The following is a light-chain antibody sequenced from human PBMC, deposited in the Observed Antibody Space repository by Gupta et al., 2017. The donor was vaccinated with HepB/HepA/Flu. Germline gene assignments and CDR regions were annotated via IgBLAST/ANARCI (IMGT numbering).Light chain of an antibody. CDR3: QQYDNWTLT. CDR1: QSVGRN. Sequence: ETVITHSPATLSVSPGERATLSCRASQSVGRNLAWYQQRPGQAPRLLIYGASTRGTGIPVRFSGNGSGTEFTLTISSLQSEDFAIYYCQQYDNWTLTFGGGTKVEIK. CDR2: GAS. V-gene: IGKV3-15*01. J-gene: IGKJ4*01.